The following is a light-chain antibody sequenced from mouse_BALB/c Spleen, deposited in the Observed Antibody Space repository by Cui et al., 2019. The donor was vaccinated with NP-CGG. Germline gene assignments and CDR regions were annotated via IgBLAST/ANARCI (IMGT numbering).Light chain of an antibody. CDR2: GTN. Sequence: QAVVTQESALTTSPGETVTLTCRSSTGAVTTSNYANWVQEKPDHLFTGLIGGTNNRAPGVPARFSGSLIGDKVALIITGAQTEDEAIYFCALWYSNHWVFGGGTKLTVL. CDR3: ALWYSNHWV. V-gene: IGLV1*01. CDR1: TGAVTTSNY. J-gene: IGLJ1*01.